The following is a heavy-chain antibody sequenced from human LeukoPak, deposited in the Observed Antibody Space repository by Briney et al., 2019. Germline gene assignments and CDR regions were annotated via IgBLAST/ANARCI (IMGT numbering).Heavy chain of an antibody. J-gene: IGHJ6*02. CDR3: ARSGSYYHYYGMDV. CDR2: MNPNSGNT. V-gene: IGHV1-8*01. CDR1: GYTFTSYD. D-gene: IGHD1-26*01. Sequence: ASVKVSCKASGYTFTSYDINWVRQATGQGLEWMGWMNPNSGNTGYAQKFQGRVTMTRNTSISTAYVELSSLRSEDTAVYYCARSGSYYHYYGMDVWGQGTTVTVSS.